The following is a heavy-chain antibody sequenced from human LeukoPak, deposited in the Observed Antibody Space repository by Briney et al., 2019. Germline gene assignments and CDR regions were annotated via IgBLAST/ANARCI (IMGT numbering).Heavy chain of an antibody. J-gene: IGHJ4*02. CDR2: IYSGGST. D-gene: IGHD5-18*01. Sequence: GGSLRLSCAASGFTFSDYYMSWVRQAPGKGLEWVSVIYSGGSTNYADSVKGRFTISRDNSKNTLYLQMNSLRADDTAVYYCARDPGYSYGLDYWGQGTLVTVSS. CDR3: ARDPGYSYGLDY. V-gene: IGHV3-66*01. CDR1: GFTFSDYY.